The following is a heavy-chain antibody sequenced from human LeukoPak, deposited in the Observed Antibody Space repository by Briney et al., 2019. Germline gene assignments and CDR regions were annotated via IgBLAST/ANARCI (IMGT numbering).Heavy chain of an antibody. V-gene: IGHV4-39*07. J-gene: IGHJ5*02. D-gene: IGHD2-15*01. CDR1: GGSISSSSYY. CDR3: ARDLGDIVVVVAEPPGWFGP. Sequence: SETLSLTCTVSGGSISSSSYYWGWIRQPPGKGLEWIGSIYYSGSTYYNPSLKSRVTISVDTSKNQFSLKLSSVTAADTAVYYCARDLGDIVVVVAEPPGWFGPWGQGTLVTVSS. CDR2: IYYSGST.